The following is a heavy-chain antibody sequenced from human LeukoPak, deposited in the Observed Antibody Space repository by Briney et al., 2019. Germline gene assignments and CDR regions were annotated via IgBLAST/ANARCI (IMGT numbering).Heavy chain of an antibody. V-gene: IGHV1-46*01. CDR1: GYTFTSYY. J-gene: IGHJ4*02. CDR2: IKPSGGST. Sequence: ASVTVSCKASGYTFTSYYMHWVRQAPGQGREGMGIIKPSGGSTNYAQKFQGRIPMPRDTSTSTVYMELSSLRSEDTAVYYCARSKTIFGVVMPGDPFSGSRDWGQGTLVTVSS. CDR3: ARSKTIFGVVMPGDPFSGSRD. D-gene: IGHD3-3*01.